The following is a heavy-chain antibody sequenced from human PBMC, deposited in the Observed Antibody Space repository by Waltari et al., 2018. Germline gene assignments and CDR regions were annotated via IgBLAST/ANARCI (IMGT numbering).Heavy chain of an antibody. J-gene: IGHJ4*02. CDR1: GFTFDDYA. V-gene: IGHV3-9*01. Sequence: EVQLVESGGHLVQPGRSLRLSCATSGFTFDDYAMHWVRQAPGKGLEWVSSISWNSDTMNYGDSVRGRFTISRDNAKDSLYLQMNSLRPEDTALYYCARGHSSSWSLLDCWGQGTLVIVSS. CDR3: ARGHSSSWSLLDC. CDR2: ISWNSDTM. D-gene: IGHD6-13*01.